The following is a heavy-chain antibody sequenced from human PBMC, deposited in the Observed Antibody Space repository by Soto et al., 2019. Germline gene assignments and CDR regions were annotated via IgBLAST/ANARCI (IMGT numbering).Heavy chain of an antibody. CDR2: INTAGDT. CDR3: VRGRDSGLYYFDS. CDR1: GFTFGIYD. D-gene: IGHD2-21*01. Sequence: GGALRRSCAASGFTFGIYDMHWVRQATGKGLEWVSTINTAGDTYSPGSVKGRFTISRENAKNSLYLQMNSLRVDDTAVYFCVRGRDSGLYYFDSWGQGTLVTSPQ. V-gene: IGHV3-13*01. J-gene: IGHJ4*02.